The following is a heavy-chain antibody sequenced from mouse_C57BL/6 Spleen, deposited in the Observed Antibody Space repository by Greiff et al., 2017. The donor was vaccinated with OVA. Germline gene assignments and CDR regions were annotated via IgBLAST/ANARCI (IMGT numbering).Heavy chain of an antibody. D-gene: IGHD2-4*01. Sequence: QVQLKESGAELVKPGASVKISCKASGYAFSSYWMNWVKQRPGKGLAWIGQIYPGDGDTNYNGKFKGKATLTADKSSSTAYMQLSSLTSEDSAVYFCARFGDYDLAWFAYWGQGTLVTVSA. CDR3: ARFGDYDLAWFAY. CDR2: IYPGDGDT. CDR1: GYAFSSYW. J-gene: IGHJ3*01. V-gene: IGHV1-80*01.